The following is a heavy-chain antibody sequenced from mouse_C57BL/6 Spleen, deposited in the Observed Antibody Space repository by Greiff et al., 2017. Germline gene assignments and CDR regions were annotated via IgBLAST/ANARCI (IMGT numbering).Heavy chain of an antibody. CDR3: AKVGRDYYAMDY. Sequence: QVQLKESGPGLVQPSQSLSITCTVSGFSLTSYGVHWVRQSPGKGLEWLGVIWRGGSTDYNAAFMSRLSITKNNSKSQVFFKMNSLQADDTAIYYCAKVGRDYYAMDYWGQGTSVTVSS. CDR1: GFSLTSYG. CDR2: IWRGGST. D-gene: IGHD4-1*01. V-gene: IGHV2-5*01. J-gene: IGHJ4*01.